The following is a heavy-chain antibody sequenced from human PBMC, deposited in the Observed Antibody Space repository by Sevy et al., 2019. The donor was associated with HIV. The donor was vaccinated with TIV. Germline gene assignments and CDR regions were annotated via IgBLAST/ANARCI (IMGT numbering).Heavy chain of an antibody. CDR1: GFIFNSYA. Sequence: GGSLRLSCAASGFIFNSYAMTWVRQAPGKGLEWVSGIGGSGGSTYHADSVKGRFTISRDNSGNTLYLEMNGLRVEDTAVYYCAKGYGSGSPPDYWGQGTLVTVSS. CDR3: AKGYGSGSPPDY. D-gene: IGHD3-10*01. J-gene: IGHJ4*02. V-gene: IGHV3-23*01. CDR2: IGGSGGST.